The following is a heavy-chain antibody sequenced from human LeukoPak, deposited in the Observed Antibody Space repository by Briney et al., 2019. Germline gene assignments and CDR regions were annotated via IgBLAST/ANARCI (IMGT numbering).Heavy chain of an antibody. Sequence: RASVKVSCKASVYTFTSYGISWVRQAPGQGLEWMGWISAYNGNTNYAQKLQGRVTMTTDTSTSTAYMELRSLRSDDTAVYYCARDLDYGDYVNYFDYWGQGTLVTVSS. D-gene: IGHD4-17*01. J-gene: IGHJ4*02. CDR1: VYTFTSYG. CDR2: ISAYNGNT. V-gene: IGHV1-18*01. CDR3: ARDLDYGDYVNYFDY.